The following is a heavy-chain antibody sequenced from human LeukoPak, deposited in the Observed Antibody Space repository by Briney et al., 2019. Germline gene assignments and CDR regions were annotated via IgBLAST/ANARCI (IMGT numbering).Heavy chain of an antibody. V-gene: IGHV3-43*02. CDR3: AKDGPYSGNYPYYFDY. J-gene: IGHJ4*02. CDR2: ITADGGRT. D-gene: IGHD1-26*01. Sequence: GGSLRLSCAASGFTFDNFAMHWVRQTPAKGLEWVSVITADGGRTNYADSVKGRFTISRDNSKNSLYMQMNSLRTEDTALYYCAKDGPYSGNYPYYFDYWGQGTLVTVSS. CDR1: GFTFDNFA.